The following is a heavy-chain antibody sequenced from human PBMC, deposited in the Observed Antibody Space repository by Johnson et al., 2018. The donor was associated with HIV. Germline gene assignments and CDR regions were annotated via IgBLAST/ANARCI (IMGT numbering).Heavy chain of an antibody. D-gene: IGHD1-26*01. V-gene: IGHV3-9*01. CDR2: SI. CDR3: ARAGWALI. J-gene: IGHJ3*02. Sequence: SIGYADSVKGRFTISRDNAKNSLYLQMTSLRAEDTAVYYCARAGWALIWGQGTMVTVSS.